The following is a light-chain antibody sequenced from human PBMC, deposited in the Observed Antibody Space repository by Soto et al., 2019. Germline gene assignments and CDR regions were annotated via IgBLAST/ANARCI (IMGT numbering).Light chain of an antibody. V-gene: IGKV1-6*01. CDR1: QDIRNN. CDR2: AAS. J-gene: IGKJ1*01. Sequence: AIQLTQSPSSLSASVGDRVTITCRASQDIRNNLGWYQQKPGKAPKLLIYAASSLQSGVPSRFSDSGSGTDFTLTTTILQPEDFTTYYCLQDYNYPWTFGQGTKVEIK. CDR3: LQDYNYPWT.